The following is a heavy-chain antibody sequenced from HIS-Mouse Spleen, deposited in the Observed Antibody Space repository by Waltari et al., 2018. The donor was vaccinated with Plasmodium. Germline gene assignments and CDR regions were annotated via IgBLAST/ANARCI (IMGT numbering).Heavy chain of an antibody. Sequence: QVQLQESGPGLVKPSETLSLTCTVSGGSISSYYWSWIRQTPGKGLEWIAYINYSGSTNYNPSLKSRVTISVDTSKNQCSLKLSSVAAADTAVFYCARGGYSSSSYYFDYWGQGTLVTVSS. J-gene: IGHJ4*02. V-gene: IGHV4-59*01. CDR2: INYSGST. CDR1: GGSISSYY. CDR3: ARGGYSSSSYYFDY. D-gene: IGHD6-6*01.